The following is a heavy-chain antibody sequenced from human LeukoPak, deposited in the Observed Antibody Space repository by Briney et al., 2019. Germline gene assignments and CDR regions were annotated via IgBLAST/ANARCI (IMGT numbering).Heavy chain of an antibody. J-gene: IGHJ5*02. V-gene: IGHV4-39*01. CDR2: IYYSGST. CDR3: ARSYCSSTSCYVSVGDWFDP. Sequence: SETLSLTCTVSVGSISSSSYYWGWIRQPPGKGLEWIGSIYYSGSTYYNPSLKSRVTISVDTSKNQFSLKLSSVTAADTAVYYCARSYCSSTSCYVSVGDWFDPWGQGTLVTVSS. D-gene: IGHD2-2*01. CDR1: VGSISSSSYY.